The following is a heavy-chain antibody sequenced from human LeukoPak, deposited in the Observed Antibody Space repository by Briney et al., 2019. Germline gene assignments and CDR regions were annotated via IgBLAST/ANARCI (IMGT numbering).Heavy chain of an antibody. V-gene: IGHV3-23*01. CDR2: ISGSGGST. J-gene: IGHJ6*02. Sequence: PGGSPRLSCAASGFTFSNYAMSWVRQAPGKGLEWVSGISGSGGSTYYADSVKGRFTISRDNSKNTLYLQMNSLRAEDTAVYYCAKDGGLGYCRGGSCYYYYYGMDVWGQGTTVTVSS. CDR1: GFTFSNYA. D-gene: IGHD2-15*01. CDR3: AKDGGLGYCRGGSCYYYYYGMDV.